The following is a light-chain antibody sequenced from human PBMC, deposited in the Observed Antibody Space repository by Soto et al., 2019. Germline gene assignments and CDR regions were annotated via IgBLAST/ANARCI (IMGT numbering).Light chain of an antibody. V-gene: IGLV2-14*01. CDR3: SSYTSSSSYV. Sequence: LTQPASVSESPGQSITISCTGTSSDVGGYNYVSWYQQHPGKAPKLMIYDVSNRPSGVSNRFSGSKSGNTASLTISGLQAEDEADYYCSSYTSSSSYVFGTGTKVTVL. J-gene: IGLJ1*01. CDR2: DVS. CDR1: SSDVGGYNY.